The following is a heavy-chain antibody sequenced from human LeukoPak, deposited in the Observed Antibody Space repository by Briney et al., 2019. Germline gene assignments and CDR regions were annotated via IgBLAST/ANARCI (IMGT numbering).Heavy chain of an antibody. D-gene: IGHD2-2*01. CDR2: MNPNSGNT. CDR1: GYTFTSYD. J-gene: IGHJ4*02. V-gene: IGHV1-8*01. CDR3: ARAVVPAARRDFDY. Sequence: ASVKVSCKASGYTFTSYDINWVRQATGQGLEWMGWMNPNSGNTGYAQKFQGRATMTRNTSISTAYMELSSLRSEDTAVYYCARAVVPAARRDFDYWGQGTLVTVSS.